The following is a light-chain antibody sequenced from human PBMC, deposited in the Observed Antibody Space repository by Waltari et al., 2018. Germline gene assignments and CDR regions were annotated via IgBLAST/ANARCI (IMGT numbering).Light chain of an antibody. V-gene: IGLV2-14*01. CDR1: ASDVGAYDF. Sequence: QSALTQPASVSASPGQSITIPCPGTASDVGAYDFVSLYHQPPGKAPHLIIYEVSNRPSGISNRFSASKSGNTASLTISGLQAEDEADYYCSSYTTSSAPGVFGTGTRVTVL. CDR2: EVS. CDR3: SSYTTSSAPGV. J-gene: IGLJ1*01.